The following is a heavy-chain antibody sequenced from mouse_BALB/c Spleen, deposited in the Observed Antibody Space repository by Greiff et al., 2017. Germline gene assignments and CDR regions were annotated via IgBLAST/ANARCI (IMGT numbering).Heavy chain of an antibody. V-gene: IGHV3-2*02. CDR1: GYSITSDYA. CDR2: ISYSGST. Sequence: EVQRVESGPGLVKPSQSLSLTCTVTGYSITSDYAWNWIRQFPGNKLEWMGYISYSGSTSYNPSLKSRISITRDTSKNQFFLQLNSVTTEDTATYYCARDGSSLDYWGQGTTLTVSS. D-gene: IGHD1-1*01. CDR3: ARDGSSLDY. J-gene: IGHJ2*01.